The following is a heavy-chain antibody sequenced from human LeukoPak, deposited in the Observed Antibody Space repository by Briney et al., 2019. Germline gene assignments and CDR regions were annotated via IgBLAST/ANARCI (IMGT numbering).Heavy chain of an antibody. V-gene: IGHV3-30*02. Sequence: GGSLRLSCAASGFTFSSYGMHWVRQAPGKGLEWVAFIRYDGSNKYYADSVKGRFTISRDNSKNTLYLQMNSLRAEDTAVYYCARAVGGQYCSGGSCYGFRLDPWGQGTLVIVSS. CDR2: IRYDGSNK. CDR3: ARAVGGQYCSGGSCYGFRLDP. J-gene: IGHJ5*02. CDR1: GFTFSSYG. D-gene: IGHD2-15*01.